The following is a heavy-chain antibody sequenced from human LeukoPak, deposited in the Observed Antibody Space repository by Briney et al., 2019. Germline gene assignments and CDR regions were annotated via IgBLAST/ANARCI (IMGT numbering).Heavy chain of an antibody. J-gene: IGHJ3*02. CDR1: GGSISSYY. CDR3: ARDLKFDYGDFRPGGYAFDI. D-gene: IGHD4-17*01. CDR2: IYYSGST. V-gene: IGHV4-59*01. Sequence: SETLSLTCTVSGGSISSYYWGWIRQPPGKGLEWIGYIYYSGSTNYNPSLKSRVTISVDTSKNQFSLKLSSVTAADTAVYYCARDLKFDYGDFRPGGYAFDIWGQGTMVTVSS.